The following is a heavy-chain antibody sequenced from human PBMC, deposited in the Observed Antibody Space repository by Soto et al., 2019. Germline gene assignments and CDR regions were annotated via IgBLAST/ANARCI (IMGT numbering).Heavy chain of an antibody. CDR1: GFPVSSRY. CDR2: IYTSGDT. V-gene: IGHV3-53*01. CDR3: AREQNYHYDTPGYYMGSFDP. Sequence: LRLSCAASGFPVSSRYMSWVRQAPGKGLEWVSVIYTSGDTSFADSVKGRFTISRDTSKNTLFLQMNSLRAEDTAVYYCAREQNYHYDTPGYYMGSFDPWGQGTLATVSP. J-gene: IGHJ5*02. D-gene: IGHD3-22*01.